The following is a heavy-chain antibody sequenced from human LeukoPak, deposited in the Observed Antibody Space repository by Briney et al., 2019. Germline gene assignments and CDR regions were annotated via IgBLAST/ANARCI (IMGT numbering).Heavy chain of an antibody. D-gene: IGHD5-18*01. CDR2: INHSGST. Sequence: SETLFLTCAVYGGSFSGHYWSWIRQPPGKGLEWIGEINHSGSTNYNPSLKSRVTISVDTSKNQFSLKLSSVTAADTAVYYCARSSRRGYSYGYRAHDYFDYWGQGTLVTVSS. V-gene: IGHV4-34*01. CDR3: ARSSRRGYSYGYRAHDYFDY. CDR1: GGSFSGHY. J-gene: IGHJ4*02.